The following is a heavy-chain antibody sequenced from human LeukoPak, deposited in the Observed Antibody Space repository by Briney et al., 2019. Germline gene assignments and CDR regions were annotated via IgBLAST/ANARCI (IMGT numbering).Heavy chain of an antibody. CDR2: INPNSGGT. D-gene: IGHD2-21*02. J-gene: IGHJ3*02. CDR3: ARQCGGDCYSDAFDI. Sequence: ASVKVSCKASGYTFTGYYMHWVRQAPGQGLEWMGWINPNSGGTNYAQKFQGRVTMTRDTSISTAYMELSRLRSDDTAVCYCARQCGGDCYSDAFDIWGQGTMVTVSS. V-gene: IGHV1-2*02. CDR1: GYTFTGYY.